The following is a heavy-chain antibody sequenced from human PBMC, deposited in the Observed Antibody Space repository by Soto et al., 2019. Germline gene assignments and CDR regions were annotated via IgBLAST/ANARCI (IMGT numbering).Heavy chain of an antibody. V-gene: IGHV3-74*02. J-gene: IGHJ4*02. Sequence: EVQLVESGGGLVQPGGSLRLSCAASGFTFSSYSMNWVRQAPGKGLEWVSRIDTDGGGTSYADSVKGRFTISTDNAENTVYLQMNGLRVEDTAVYYCATVFDVWGQGTLVTVSS. CDR1: GFTFSSYS. D-gene: IGHD4-17*01. CDR2: IDTDGGGT. CDR3: ATVFDV.